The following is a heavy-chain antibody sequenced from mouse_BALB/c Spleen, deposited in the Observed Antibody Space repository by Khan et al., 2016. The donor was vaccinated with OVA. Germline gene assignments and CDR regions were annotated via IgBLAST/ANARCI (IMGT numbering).Heavy chain of an antibody. J-gene: IGHJ3*01. CDR1: GYTFTDFY. V-gene: IGHV1-76*01. Sequence: QVQLKQSGTELARPGASVNLSCKASGYTFTDFYINWVKQRSGQGLEWIGVISPGSGDTYYNEKFKGKATLTAAESSTKTYIQFSNLTSEDYAVFYCARRNYFGYTFAYWGQGTLVTVSA. CDR2: ISPGSGDT. CDR3: ARRNYFGYTFAY. D-gene: IGHD1-2*01.